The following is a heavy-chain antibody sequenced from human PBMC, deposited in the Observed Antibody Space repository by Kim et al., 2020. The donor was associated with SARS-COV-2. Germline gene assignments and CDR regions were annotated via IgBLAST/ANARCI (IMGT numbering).Heavy chain of an antibody. D-gene: IGHD1-20*01. CDR2: FDPEDGET. Sequence: ASVKVSCKVSGYTLTELSMHWVRQAPGKGLEWMGGFDPEDGETIYAQKFQGRVTMTEDTSTDTAYMELSSLRSEDTAVYYCATHVYLTGTFSYWGQGTLVTVSS. V-gene: IGHV1-24*01. CDR3: ATHVYLTGTFSY. CDR1: GYTLTELS. J-gene: IGHJ4*02.